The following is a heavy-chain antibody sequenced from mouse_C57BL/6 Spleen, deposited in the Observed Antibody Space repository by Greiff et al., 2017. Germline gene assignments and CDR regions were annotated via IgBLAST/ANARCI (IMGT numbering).Heavy chain of an antibody. J-gene: IGHJ2*01. D-gene: IGHD1-1*01. CDR1: GYTFTSYW. Sequence: VQLQQSGAELVKPGASVKLSCKASGYTFTSYWMHWVKQRPGQGLEWIGMIHPNSGSTNYNEKFKSKATLTVDKSSSTAYMQLSSLTSEDSAVXNGARGGYGGGRYYFDYWGQGTTLTVSS. CDR3: ARGGYGGGRYYFDY. CDR2: IHPNSGST. V-gene: IGHV1-64*01.